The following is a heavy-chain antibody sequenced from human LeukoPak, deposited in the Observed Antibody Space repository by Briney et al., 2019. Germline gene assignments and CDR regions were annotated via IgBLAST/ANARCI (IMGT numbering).Heavy chain of an antibody. Sequence: GGSLRLSCAASGFTFDDFGMSWVRQAPGKGLEWVSGINWNGGSTGYADSVKGRFTISRDNAKNSLYLQMNSLRAEDTALYYCARAYSLGDTEYYFDYWGQGTLVTVSS. CDR1: GFTFDDFG. CDR3: ARAYSLGDTEYYFDY. V-gene: IGHV3-20*04. J-gene: IGHJ4*02. CDR2: INWNGGST. D-gene: IGHD1-26*01.